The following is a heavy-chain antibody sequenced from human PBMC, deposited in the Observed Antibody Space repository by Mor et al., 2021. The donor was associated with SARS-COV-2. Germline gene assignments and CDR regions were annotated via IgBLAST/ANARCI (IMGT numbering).Heavy chain of an antibody. Sequence: SQKFQGRVTITRDTSASTAYMELSSLGSEDTAVYYCARHTGGFDVWGQGTTVTVSS. V-gene: IGHV1-3*01. J-gene: IGHJ6*02. CDR3: ARHTGGFDV. D-gene: IGHD3-16*01.